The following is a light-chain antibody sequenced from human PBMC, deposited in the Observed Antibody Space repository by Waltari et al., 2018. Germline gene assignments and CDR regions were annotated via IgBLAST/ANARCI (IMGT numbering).Light chain of an antibody. CDR1: QSVSSY. J-gene: IGKJ4*01. Sequence: EIVLTQSPATLSLSPGERATLSCRASQSVSSYLAWYQQKPGQAPRLLIYDASNRATGIPARFSGSGSGTDFTLTISSLEPEDLSIYYCQQTYSAPLSFGGGTKVEMK. V-gene: IGKV3-11*01. CDR2: DAS. CDR3: QQTYSAPLS.